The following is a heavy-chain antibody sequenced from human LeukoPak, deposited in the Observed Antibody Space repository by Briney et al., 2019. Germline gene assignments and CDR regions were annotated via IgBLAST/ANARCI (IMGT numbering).Heavy chain of an antibody. CDR1: GFTFSDYY. Sequence: PGGSLRLSCAASGFTFSDYYMSWIRQAPGKGLEWVSYISSSGSSIYYAGSVRGRFTISRDNAKNSLYLQMISLRAEDTAVYYCARDPVEISYDYWGQGTLVTVSS. D-gene: IGHD5-24*01. J-gene: IGHJ4*02. V-gene: IGHV3-11*04. CDR3: ARDPVEISYDY. CDR2: ISSSGSSI.